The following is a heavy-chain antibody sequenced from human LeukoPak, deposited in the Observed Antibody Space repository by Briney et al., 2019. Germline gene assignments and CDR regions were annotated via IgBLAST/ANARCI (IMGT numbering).Heavy chain of an antibody. CDR3: ARARPDYDSSGYYPSNFDY. J-gene: IGHJ4*02. D-gene: IGHD3-22*01. CDR1: GYSISSGYY. Sequence: SQTLSLTCAVSGYSISSGYYWSWIRQPPGKGLEWIGYIYYSGSTNYNPSLKSRVTISVDTSKNQFSLKLSSVTAADTAVYYCARARPDYDSSGYYPSNFDYWGQGTLVTVSS. V-gene: IGHV4-61*01. CDR2: IYYSGST.